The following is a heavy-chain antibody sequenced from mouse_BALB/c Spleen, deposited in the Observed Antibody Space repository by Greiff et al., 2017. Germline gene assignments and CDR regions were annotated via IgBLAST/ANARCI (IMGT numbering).Heavy chain of an antibody. CDR3: ARGDGNYLVN. CDR2: IWAGGST. D-gene: IGHD2-1*01. CDR1: GFSLTSYG. J-gene: IGHJ3*01. V-gene: IGHV2-9*02. Sequence: VKLMESGPGLVAPSQSLSITCTVSGFSLTSYGVHWVRQPPGKGLEWLGVIWAGGSTNYNSALMSRLSISKDNSKSQVFLKMNSLQTDDTAMYYCARGDGNYLVNWGQGTLVTVSA.